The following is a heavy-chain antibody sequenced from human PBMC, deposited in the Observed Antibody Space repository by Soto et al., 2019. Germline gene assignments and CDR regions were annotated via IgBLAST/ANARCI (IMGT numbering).Heavy chain of an antibody. V-gene: IGHV3-30*18. D-gene: IGHD2-15*01. CDR3: AKVRQYCSGGSCYPGAFDY. Sequence: QVQLVESGGGVVQPGRSLRLSCAASGFTFSSYGMHWVRQAPGKGLEWVAVISSDGSNKYYADSVKGRFTISRDNSKNTLYLQMNSLRAEDTAVYYCAKVRQYCSGGSCYPGAFDYWGQGTLVTVSS. CDR2: ISSDGSNK. CDR1: GFTFSSYG. J-gene: IGHJ4*02.